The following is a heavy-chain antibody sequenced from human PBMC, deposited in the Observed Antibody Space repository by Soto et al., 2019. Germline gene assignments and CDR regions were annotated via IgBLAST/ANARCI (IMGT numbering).Heavy chain of an antibody. CDR2: INAGNGNT. J-gene: IGHJ6*02. CDR3: ARALGGLSNTYYYYGMDV. D-gene: IGHD2-8*02. V-gene: IGHV1-3*01. Sequence: ASVKVSCKASGYTFTSYAMHWVRQAPGQRLEWMGWINAGNGNTKYSQKFQGRVTITRDTSASTAYMELSSLRSEDTAVYYCARALGGLSNTYYYYGMDVWGQGTTVTVSS. CDR1: GYTFTSYA.